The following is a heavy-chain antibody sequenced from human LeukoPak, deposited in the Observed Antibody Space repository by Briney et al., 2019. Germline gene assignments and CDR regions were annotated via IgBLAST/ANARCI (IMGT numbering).Heavy chain of an antibody. CDR2: IKQDGSEK. D-gene: IGHD5-24*01. CDR3: ARAPDPWLQLT. V-gene: IGHV3-7*05. Sequence: GGSLRLSCAASGFTFSNYWMIWVRQAPGKGLEWVGNIKQDGSEKRYADSVRGRFSISRDNAQTSLYLQMNSLRAEDTAVYYCARAPDPWLQLTWGQGTLVTVSS. CDR1: GFTFSNYW. J-gene: IGHJ5*02.